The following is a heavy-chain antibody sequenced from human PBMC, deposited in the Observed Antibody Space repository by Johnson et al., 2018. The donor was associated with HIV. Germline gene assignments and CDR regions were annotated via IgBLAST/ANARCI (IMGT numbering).Heavy chain of an antibody. CDR3: ARGFGELRFFDI. V-gene: IGHV3-23*04. Sequence: VQLVESGGGVVQPGRSLRLSCAASGFTFSNYAMKWVRQAPGTGLEWVSGISGSGGSTYYADSVKGRFTISRDNSKNTLFLQMNSLRAEDTAVYYCARGFGELRFFDIWGQGTMVTVSS. D-gene: IGHD3-10*01. CDR2: ISGSGGST. CDR1: GFTFSNYA. J-gene: IGHJ3*02.